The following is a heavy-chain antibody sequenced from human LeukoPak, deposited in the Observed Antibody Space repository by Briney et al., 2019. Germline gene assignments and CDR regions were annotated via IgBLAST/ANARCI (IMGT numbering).Heavy chain of an antibody. CDR2: IYYSGST. CDR1: GGSISSYY. J-gene: IGHJ4*02. Sequence: SETLSHTCTVSGGSISSYYWSWIRQPPGKGLEWIGYIYYSGSTNYNPSLKSRVTISVDTSKNQFSLKLSSVTAADTAAYYCAMGGYCSGGSCSIPFWGQGTLVTVSS. D-gene: IGHD2-15*01. V-gene: IGHV4-59*08. CDR3: AMGGYCSGGSCSIPF.